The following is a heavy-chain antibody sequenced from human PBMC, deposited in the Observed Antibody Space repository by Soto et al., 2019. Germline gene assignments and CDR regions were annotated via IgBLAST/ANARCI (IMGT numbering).Heavy chain of an antibody. CDR1: GFTFSSYV. D-gene: IGHD3-3*01. J-gene: IGHJ6*02. Sequence: PGGSLRLSCAASGFTFSSYVMSWVRQAPGKGLEWVSAISGSGGSTYYADSVKGRFTISRDNSKNTLYLQMNSLRAEDTAVYYCAKAPDEDFWSSLGVTMDVWGQGTTVTVSS. CDR2: ISGSGGST. CDR3: AKAPDEDFWSSLGVTMDV. V-gene: IGHV3-23*01.